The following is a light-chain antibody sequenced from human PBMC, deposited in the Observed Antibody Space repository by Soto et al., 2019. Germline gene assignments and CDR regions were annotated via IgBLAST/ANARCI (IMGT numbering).Light chain of an antibody. CDR3: QQRSNGPPGT. CDR1: QSVSSY. V-gene: IGKV3-11*01. Sequence: EIVLTQSPATLSLSPGERATLSCRASQSVSSYLAWYQQKPGQDPRLLIYDASNRATGIPARFSGSGSGTDCTLNISSLGPEDFAVYYRQQRSNGPPGTCCQGPKVQIK. CDR2: DAS. J-gene: IGKJ1*01.